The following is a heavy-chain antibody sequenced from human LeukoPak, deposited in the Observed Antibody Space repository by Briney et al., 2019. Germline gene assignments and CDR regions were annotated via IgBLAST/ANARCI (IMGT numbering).Heavy chain of an antibody. CDR3: ARDAGSGYFDY. Sequence: PGGSLRLSCAASGFTFGTYAMNWVRRAPGKGLEWVSYISSSSSTIYFPDSVKGRFTISRDNAKNSLYLQMNGLRDEDTAVYYCARDAGSGYFDYWGQGTLVTVSS. J-gene: IGHJ4*02. CDR1: GFTFGTYA. CDR2: ISSSSSTI. D-gene: IGHD6-19*01. V-gene: IGHV3-48*02.